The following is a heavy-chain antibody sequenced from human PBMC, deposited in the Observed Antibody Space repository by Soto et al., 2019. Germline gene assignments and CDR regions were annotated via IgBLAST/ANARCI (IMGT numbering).Heavy chain of an antibody. J-gene: IGHJ6*02. CDR2: IYYSATT. Sequence: SETLSLTCTVSGGSISSYYWSWIRQPPGKGLEWIGYIYYSATTNYNPSLKSRVTISVDTSKNQFSLKLSSVTAADTAVYYCARIAGTRWFGMDVWGQGTTVTVSS. V-gene: IGHV4-59*08. D-gene: IGHD3-10*01. CDR1: GGSISSYY. CDR3: ARIAGTRWFGMDV.